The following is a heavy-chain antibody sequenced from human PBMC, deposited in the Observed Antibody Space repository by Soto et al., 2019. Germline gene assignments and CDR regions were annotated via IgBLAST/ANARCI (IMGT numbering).Heavy chain of an antibody. V-gene: IGHV1-69*12. D-gene: IGHD4-17*01. CDR1: GGTFSSYA. CDR3: ARGPHYGDNGGGIAYFDY. CDR2: IIPIFGTA. J-gene: IGHJ4*02. Sequence: QVQLVQSGAEVKKPGSSVKVSCKASGGTFSSYAISWVRQAPGQGLEWMGGIIPIFGTANYAQKFQGRVTITADEYRSTAYMELSSLRSEDTAVYYCARGPHYGDNGGGIAYFDYWGQGTLVTVSS.